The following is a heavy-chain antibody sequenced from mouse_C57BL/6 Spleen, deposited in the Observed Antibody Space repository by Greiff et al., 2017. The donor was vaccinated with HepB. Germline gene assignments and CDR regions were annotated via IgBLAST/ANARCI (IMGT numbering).Heavy chain of an antibody. Sequence: QVQLKESGAELMKPGASVKLSCKATGYTFTGYWIEWVKQRPGHGLEWIGEILPGSGSTNYNEKFKGKATFTADTSSNTAYMQLSSLTTEESAIYYCASHHYYGSSYPFAYWGQGTLVTVSA. V-gene: IGHV1-9*01. D-gene: IGHD1-1*01. CDR2: ILPGSGST. CDR3: ASHHYYGSSYPFAY. CDR1: GYTFTGYW. J-gene: IGHJ3*01.